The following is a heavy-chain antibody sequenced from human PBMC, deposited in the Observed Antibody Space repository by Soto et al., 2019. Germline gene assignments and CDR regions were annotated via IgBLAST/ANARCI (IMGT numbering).Heavy chain of an antibody. CDR2: ISPYNGHT. D-gene: IGHD3-22*01. Sequence: QAQVVQSGDEVKKPGASVKVSCKASGYIFTGYGISWVRQAPGQGLEWMGWISPYNGHTEFAQRLQGRLTLTTDTYTTTTFMELSNLRSDDTAVYYCARGGSGYHTGRGFAGTMDVWGQGTTVTVSS. CDR1: GYIFTGYG. CDR3: ARGGSGYHTGRGFAGTMDV. V-gene: IGHV1-18*04. J-gene: IGHJ6*02.